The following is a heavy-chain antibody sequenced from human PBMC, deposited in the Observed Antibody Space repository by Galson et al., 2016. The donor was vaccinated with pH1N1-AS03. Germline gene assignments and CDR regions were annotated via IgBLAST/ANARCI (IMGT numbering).Heavy chain of an antibody. D-gene: IGHD5-18*01. CDR3: ARDVLPYSLGLDV. Sequence: ETLSPTCAVSGGSISTSNWWSWVRQPPGKGLEWIGEVSHAGRTNYSPSLKSRVTISLDKSKNQFSLQLTSVTAADTAVYYCARDVLPYSLGLDVWGQGTTVTVSS. V-gene: IGHV4-4*02. CDR2: VSHAGRT. CDR1: GGSISTSNW. J-gene: IGHJ6*02.